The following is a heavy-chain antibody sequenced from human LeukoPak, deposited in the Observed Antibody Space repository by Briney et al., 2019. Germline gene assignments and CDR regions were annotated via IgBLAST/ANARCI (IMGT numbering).Heavy chain of an antibody. CDR1: GFTFSSYS. Sequence: GGSLRLSCAASGFTFSSYSLNWVRQAPGRGLEWVSHISSGSSAIFYADSVRGRFTISRDSAKNSLYMQMISLRDEDTAVYYCAREPRYCGGDCGAFDIWGQGTMVTVSS. CDR2: ISSGSSAI. CDR3: AREPRYCGGDCGAFDI. J-gene: IGHJ3*02. D-gene: IGHD2-21*02. V-gene: IGHV3-48*02.